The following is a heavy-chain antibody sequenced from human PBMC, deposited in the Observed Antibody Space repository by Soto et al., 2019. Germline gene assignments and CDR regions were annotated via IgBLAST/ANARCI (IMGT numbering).Heavy chain of an antibody. V-gene: IGHV1-46*01. CDR2: INPSGGST. CDR1: GYTFTSYY. J-gene: IGHJ4*02. D-gene: IGHD3-16*01. Sequence: GASVKVSCKASGYTFTSYYMHWVRQAPGQGLEWMGIINPSGGSTSYAQKFQGRVTMTRDTSTSTVYMELSGLRSEDTAVYYCARDPGGDYDDYWGQGTMVTVYS. CDR3: ARDPGGDYDDY.